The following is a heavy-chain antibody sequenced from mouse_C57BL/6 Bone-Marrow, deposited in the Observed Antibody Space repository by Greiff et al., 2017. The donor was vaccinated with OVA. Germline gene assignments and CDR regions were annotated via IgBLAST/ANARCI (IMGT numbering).Heavy chain of an antibody. D-gene: IGHD1-1*01. Sequence: EVHLVESGGGLVQPGGSLKLSCAASGFTFSDYYMYWVRQTPEKRLEWVAYLSNGGGSTYYPDTVKGRFTISRDNAKNTLYLQMSRLKSEDTAMYYCARLGYYYGSSPYWYFDVWGTGTTVTVSS. CDR1: GFTFSDYY. CDR2: LSNGGGST. V-gene: IGHV5-12*01. CDR3: ARLGYYYGSSPYWYFDV. J-gene: IGHJ1*03.